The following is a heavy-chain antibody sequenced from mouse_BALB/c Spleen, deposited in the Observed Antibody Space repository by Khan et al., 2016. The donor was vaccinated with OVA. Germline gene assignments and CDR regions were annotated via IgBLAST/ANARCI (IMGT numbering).Heavy chain of an antibody. Sequence: VQLQQSGPDLVKPGTSVKMSCKASGYIFTNYIIHWVKQKPGQGLEWSGYINPYNGATKYNEKFKGKATLTSDKSYNTAYMELSSLTFDDSAVYSCARGNWQSYYFDYWGQGTTLTVSS. D-gene: IGHD4-1*01. J-gene: IGHJ2*01. CDR2: INPYNGAT. V-gene: IGHV1S136*01. CDR3: ARGNWQSYYFDY. CDR1: GYIFTNYI.